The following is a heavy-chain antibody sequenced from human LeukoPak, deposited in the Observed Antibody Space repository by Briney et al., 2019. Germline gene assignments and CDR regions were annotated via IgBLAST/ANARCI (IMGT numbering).Heavy chain of an antibody. V-gene: IGHV3-9*01. CDR3: ARDGDFWSAQGAFDI. CDR2: ISWNSGSI. D-gene: IGHD3-3*01. Sequence: GRSLRLSCAASGFTFDDYAMHWVRQAPGKGLEWVSGISWNSGSIGYADSVKGRFTISRDNAKKSLYLQMNSLRAGDTAVYYCARDGDFWSAQGAFDIWGQGTMVTVSS. J-gene: IGHJ3*02. CDR1: GFTFDDYA.